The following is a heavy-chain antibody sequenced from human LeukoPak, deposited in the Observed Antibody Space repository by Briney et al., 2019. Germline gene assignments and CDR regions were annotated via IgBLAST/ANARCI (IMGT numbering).Heavy chain of an antibody. V-gene: IGHV3-23*01. Sequence: PGGSLRLSCAASGFTFSNYAMSWVRQAPGRGLEWVSAISGDAGSTYYADSVKGRFTISRDNSKNTLYLQMNSLRAEDTAVYYCARGFGSYDAFDIWGQGTMVTVSS. CDR1: GFTFSNYA. J-gene: IGHJ3*02. CDR3: ARGFGSYDAFDI. D-gene: IGHD1-26*01. CDR2: ISGDAGST.